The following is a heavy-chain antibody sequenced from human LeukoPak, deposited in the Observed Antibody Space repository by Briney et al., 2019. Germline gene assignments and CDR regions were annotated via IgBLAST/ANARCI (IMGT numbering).Heavy chain of an antibody. D-gene: IGHD4-17*01. V-gene: IGHV3-7*03. CDR3: AKVYRDNGDYFAFNV. CDR2: IKQDGSDK. J-gene: IGHJ3*01. Sequence: PGGSLRLSCVVSEFNFRNYWMSWVRQTPGKGLEWVANIKQDGSDKYYVDSVKGRFIISRDNAKNSLYLQMNSLRDEDTAVYYCAKVYRDNGDYFAFNVWGQGSMVTVSS. CDR1: EFNFRNYW.